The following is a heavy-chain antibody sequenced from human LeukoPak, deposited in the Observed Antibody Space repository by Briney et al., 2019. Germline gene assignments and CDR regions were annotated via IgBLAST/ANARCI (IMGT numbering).Heavy chain of an antibody. CDR3: ASGRGGYSSGWYYFDY. CDR1: GYTFTSYY. J-gene: IGHJ4*02. D-gene: IGHD6-19*01. V-gene: IGHV1-46*01. CDR2: INPSGGST. Sequence: ASVKVSCKASGYTFTSYYMHWVRQAPGQGLEWMGIINPSGGSTSYAQKLQGRVTMTRDTSTSTVYMELSSLRSEDTAVYYCASGRGGYSSGWYYFDYWGQGTLVTVSS.